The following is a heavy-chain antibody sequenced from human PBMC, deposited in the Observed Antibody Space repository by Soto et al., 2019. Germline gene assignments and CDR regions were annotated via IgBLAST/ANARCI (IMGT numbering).Heavy chain of an antibody. CDR3: AKDPPVVYGLVEAVEI. V-gene: IGHV3-23*01. Sequence: EVQLLESGGGLVQPGGSLRLSCAASGFTFSSYAMSWVCQAPGKGLEWDSTISGSGGSTYYADSVKGRFTISRDNSKNTLDLQMNSRRAEDTAVYYCAKDPPVVYGLVEAVEIWGQGTMVTVSS. CDR2: ISGSGGST. D-gene: IGHD4-17*01. CDR1: GFTFSSYA. J-gene: IGHJ3*02.